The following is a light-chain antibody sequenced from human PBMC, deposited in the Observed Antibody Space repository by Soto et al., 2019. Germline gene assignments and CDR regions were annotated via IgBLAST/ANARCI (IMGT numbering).Light chain of an antibody. J-gene: IGKJ2*01. V-gene: IGKV1-5*03. CDR1: QSISNW. CDR3: QQYESYSPYT. CDR2: KAS. Sequence: DIQMTQSPSTLSASVGDRVTITCRASQSISNWLAWYQQKPGKAPKLLIYKASTLETGVPSRFSGSGSGTEFTLTISSLQPDDFATYFCQQYESYSPYTFGQGTKLEIK.